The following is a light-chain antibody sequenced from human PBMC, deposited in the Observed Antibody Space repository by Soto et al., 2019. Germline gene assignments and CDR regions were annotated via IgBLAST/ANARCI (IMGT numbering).Light chain of an antibody. J-gene: IGKJ2*01. V-gene: IGKV1-5*01. CDR2: DAS. CDR3: QQYNSYTYT. Sequence: DIQITQSPSTLSATVGDKATITSRASQSISSWLAWYQQKQGKAPKLLIYDASSLESGVPSRFSGSGSGTEFTLTFSSLQPDDFATYYCQQYNSYTYTFGQGTKVDI. CDR1: QSISSW.